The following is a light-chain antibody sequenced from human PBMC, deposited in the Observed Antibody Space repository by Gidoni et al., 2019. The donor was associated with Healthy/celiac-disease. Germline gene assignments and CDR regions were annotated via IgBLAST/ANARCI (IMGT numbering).Light chain of an antibody. Sequence: EIVLTKSPGTLSLSPGERATLSCRASQSVSSSYLAWYQQKPGQAPRLLIYGASSRATGIPDRFSGSGSGTDFTLTISRLEPEDFAVYYCQQYGSSLPVTFGPGTKVDIK. V-gene: IGKV3-20*01. CDR2: GAS. J-gene: IGKJ3*01. CDR1: QSVSSSY. CDR3: QQYGSSLPVT.